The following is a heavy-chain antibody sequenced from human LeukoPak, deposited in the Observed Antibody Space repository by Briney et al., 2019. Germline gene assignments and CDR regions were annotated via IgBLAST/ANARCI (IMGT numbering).Heavy chain of an antibody. Sequence: ASVKVSCRASGYTFTGYYMHWVRQASGQGLEWMGWINPNSGDTNFAQKFQGRVTMTRDTSISTVYMELSRLRSDDTAVFYCARGYYDSSDFEYLQHWGQGTLVTVSS. CDR2: INPNSGDT. CDR3: ARGYYDSSDFEYLQH. D-gene: IGHD3-22*01. J-gene: IGHJ1*01. V-gene: IGHV1-2*02. CDR1: GYTFTGYY.